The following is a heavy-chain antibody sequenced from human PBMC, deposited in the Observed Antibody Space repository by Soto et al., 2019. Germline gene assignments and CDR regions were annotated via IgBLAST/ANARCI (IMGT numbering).Heavy chain of an antibody. CDR3: ARVGGGYYDILTGYFPGNWFDP. CDR1: GGSFSGYY. CDR2: INHSGST. J-gene: IGHJ5*02. Sequence: SETLSLTCAVYGGSFSGYYWSWIRQPPGKGLEWIGEINHSGSTHYNPSLKSRVTISVDTSKNQFSLKLSSVTAADTAVYYCARVGGGYYDILTGYFPGNWFDPWGQGTLVTVS. D-gene: IGHD3-9*01. V-gene: IGHV4-34*01.